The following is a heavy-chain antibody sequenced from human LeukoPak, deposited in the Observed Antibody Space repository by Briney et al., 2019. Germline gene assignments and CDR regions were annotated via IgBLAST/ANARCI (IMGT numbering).Heavy chain of an antibody. CDR3: AKVWIGSTGYYFDY. J-gene: IGHJ4*02. D-gene: IGHD3-22*01. V-gene: IGHV3-23*01. Sequence: GGSLRLSCAAPGFTFSTYAMSWVRQAPGKGLEWVSAVSGDSTNTYYADSVKGRFTISRDNSKNALYLQMNSLRAEDAALYYCAKVWIGSTGYYFDYWGQGTLVTVSS. CDR1: GFTFSTYA. CDR2: VSGDSTNT.